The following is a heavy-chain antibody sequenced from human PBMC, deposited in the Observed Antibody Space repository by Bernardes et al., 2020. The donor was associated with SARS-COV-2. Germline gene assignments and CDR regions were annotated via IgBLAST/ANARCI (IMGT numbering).Heavy chain of an antibody. J-gene: IGHJ4*02. Sequence: GGSLRLSCAASGFTFSSSVMNWVRQAPGKGLEWVSYISTGGSTKYYADSVKGRFTISRDNATNSLYLQMNSLRAEDTAVYYCAREYTYGFDSWGQGTLVTVSS. D-gene: IGHD5-18*01. CDR2: ISTGGSTK. CDR3: AREYTYGFDS. V-gene: IGHV3-48*03. CDR1: GFTFSSSV.